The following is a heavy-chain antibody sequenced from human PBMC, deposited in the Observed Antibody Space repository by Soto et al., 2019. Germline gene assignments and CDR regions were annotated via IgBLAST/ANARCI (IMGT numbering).Heavy chain of an antibody. J-gene: IGHJ4*02. Sequence: EVQLVESGGGLVQPGRSLRISCAASGFTFDDYAMHWFRQAPGEGLEWVSGVTWNGGSIGYEGSVKVRFTISRDNAKNSIYLQMNSLRPEDTALYYCGLIDYWGQGTLVTVPS. V-gene: IGHV3-9*01. CDR3: GLIDY. CDR1: GFTFDDYA. CDR2: VTWNGGSI.